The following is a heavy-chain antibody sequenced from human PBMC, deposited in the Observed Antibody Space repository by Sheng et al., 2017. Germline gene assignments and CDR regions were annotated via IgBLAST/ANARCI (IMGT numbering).Heavy chain of an antibody. CDR2: ISAYNGNT. D-gene: IGHD3-22*01. V-gene: IGHV1-18*01. Sequence: QVQLVQSGAEVKKPGSSVKVSCKASGGTFSSYAISWVRQAPGQGLEWMGGISAYNGNTNYAQKLQGRVTMTTDTSTSTAYMELRSLRSDDTAVYYCARDGYYDSSGYPSTWYMDVWGKGTTVTVSS. J-gene: IGHJ6*03. CDR3: ARDGYYDSSGYPSTWYMDV. CDR1: GGTFSSYA.